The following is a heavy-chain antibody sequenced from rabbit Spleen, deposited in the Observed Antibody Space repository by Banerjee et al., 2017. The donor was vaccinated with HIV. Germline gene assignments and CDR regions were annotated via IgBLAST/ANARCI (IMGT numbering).Heavy chain of an antibody. J-gene: IGHJ4*01. Sequence: QEQLVESGGGLVQPERSLTLTCTASGFAFNSVYDMCWVRQAPGKGLEWIACINTYTDKGVYATWAKGRFTISRTSSTTVTLQMTSLTAADTATYFCARDLTSVIGWNFNLWGPGTLVTVS. CDR1: GFAFNSVYD. CDR3: ARDLTSVIGWNFNL. CDR2: INTYTDKG. D-gene: IGHD1-1*01. V-gene: IGHV1S45*01.